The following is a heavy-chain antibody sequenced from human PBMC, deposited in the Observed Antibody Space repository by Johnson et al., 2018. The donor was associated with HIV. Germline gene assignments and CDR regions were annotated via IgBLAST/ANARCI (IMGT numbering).Heavy chain of an antibody. CDR3: ATSGDKYSSNWGDAFDI. V-gene: IGHV3-30-3*01. Sequence: QVQLVESGGGVVQPGRSLRLSCAASAFTFSNYAMQWVRQAPGKGLEWVTLISFDGNNKYYADSVKGRFTISRDNAKNSLSLQMNSLRAEDTAVYYCATSGDKYSSNWGDAFDIWGQGTMVTVSS. CDR2: ISFDGNNK. J-gene: IGHJ3*02. D-gene: IGHD6-13*01. CDR1: AFTFSNYA.